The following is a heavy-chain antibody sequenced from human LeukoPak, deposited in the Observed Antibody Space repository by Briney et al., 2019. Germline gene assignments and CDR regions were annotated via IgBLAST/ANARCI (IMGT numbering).Heavy chain of an antibody. CDR1: GFSFSSYA. CDR3: ARADRPGDYYYYYMDV. J-gene: IGHJ6*03. CDR2: ISSSSSYI. V-gene: IGHV3-21*01. Sequence: SGRSLRLSCAASGFSFSSYAMSWVRQAPGKGLEWVSCISSSSSYIKYADSLKGRFTISRDNAKNSLYLQMNSLRAEDTAVYYCARADRPGDYYYYYMDVWGKGTTVTVSS. D-gene: IGHD4-17*01.